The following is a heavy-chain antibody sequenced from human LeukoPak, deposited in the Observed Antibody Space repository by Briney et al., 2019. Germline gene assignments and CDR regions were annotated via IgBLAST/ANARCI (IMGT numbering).Heavy chain of an antibody. D-gene: IGHD2-15*01. CDR2: ISYDGSNK. CDR1: GFTFSSYA. V-gene: IGHV3-30-3*01. J-gene: IGHJ3*02. Sequence: GGSLRLSCAASGFTFSSYAMHWVRQAPGKGLEWVAVISYDGSNKYYADSVKGRFTISRDNSKNTLYLQMNSLRAEDTAVYYCARDAPYCSGGSCYPGAFDIWGQGTMVTVSS. CDR3: ARDAPYCSGGSCYPGAFDI.